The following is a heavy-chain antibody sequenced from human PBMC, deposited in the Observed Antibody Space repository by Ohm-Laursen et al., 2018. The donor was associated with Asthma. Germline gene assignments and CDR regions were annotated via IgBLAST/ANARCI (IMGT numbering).Heavy chain of an antibody. CDR3: ARGTVSPSGYYGMDV. CDR1: GGTFSSYA. V-gene: IGHV1-69*13. CDR2: IIPIFGTA. Sequence: SVKVSCKASGGTFSSYAISWVRQAPGQGLEWMGGIIPIFGTANYAQKFQGRVTITADESTSTAYMELSSLRSEDTAVYYCARGTVSPSGYYGMDVWGQGTTVTVSS. J-gene: IGHJ6*02. D-gene: IGHD4-11*01.